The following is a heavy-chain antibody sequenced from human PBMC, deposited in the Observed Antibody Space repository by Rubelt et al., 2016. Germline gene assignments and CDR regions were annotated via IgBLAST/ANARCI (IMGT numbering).Heavy chain of an antibody. CDR2: ISAYNGNT. D-gene: IGHD5-24*01. CDR3: ARRDGYNWDDAFDI. V-gene: IGHV1-18*01. Sequence: QVQLVQSGAEVKKPGASVKVSCKASGYTFTSYGISWVRQAPGQGLEWMGWISAYNGNTNYAQKLQGRVTMTQAPSTIPGYMELRSLRSDDTAVYYCARRDGYNWDDAFDIWGQGTMVTVSS. CDR1: GYTFTSYG. J-gene: IGHJ3*02.